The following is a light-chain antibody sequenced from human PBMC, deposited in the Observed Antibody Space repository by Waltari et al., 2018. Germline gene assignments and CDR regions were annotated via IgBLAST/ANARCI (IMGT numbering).Light chain of an antibody. Sequence: QSVVTQPPSLTVSPGESVTLTCTCTTGAVVGNYYPSWYQQHPGQAPKALIYDTNNQPPWTSDRFSGSLCGDKAALTLSGPQAEDEAEYYCRLYRGGGQVVFGGGTKLTVL. V-gene: IGLV7-43*01. CDR3: RLYRGGGQVV. CDR2: DTN. J-gene: IGLJ3*02. CDR1: TGAVVGNYY.